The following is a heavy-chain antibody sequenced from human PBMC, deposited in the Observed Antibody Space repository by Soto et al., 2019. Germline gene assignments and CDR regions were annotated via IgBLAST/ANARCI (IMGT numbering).Heavy chain of an antibody. CDR3: ARLPGPLVAVLYIYPLDGREAMSDVDV. D-gene: IGHD6-19*01. Sequence: QMQLVESGGGVVQPGGSLRLSCAASGFTFNYYPMHWVRQAPGKGLKWVAVVSFDGSNKYYADSVKGRFTISKDNSKNTLYLQMNSLRREDTAVYYCARLPGPLVAVLYIYPLDGREAMSDVDVWGQGTTVTVSS. CDR2: VSFDGSNK. CDR1: GFTFNYYP. V-gene: IGHV3-30-3*01. J-gene: IGHJ6*02.